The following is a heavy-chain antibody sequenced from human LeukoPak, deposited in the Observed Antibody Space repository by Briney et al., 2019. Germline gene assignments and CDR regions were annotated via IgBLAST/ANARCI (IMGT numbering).Heavy chain of an antibody. V-gene: IGHV3-23*01. CDR1: GFTFDTYA. CDR2: ITAGGGST. CDR3: AKQLFFDY. Sequence: GGSLRLSCAASGFTFDTYAMSWVRQAPGKGLEWVSGITAGGGSTYHADSVKGRFTISRDNSKNILYLQMNSLRAEDTAVYYCAKQLFFDYWGQGTLVTVSS. D-gene: IGHD2-15*01. J-gene: IGHJ4*02.